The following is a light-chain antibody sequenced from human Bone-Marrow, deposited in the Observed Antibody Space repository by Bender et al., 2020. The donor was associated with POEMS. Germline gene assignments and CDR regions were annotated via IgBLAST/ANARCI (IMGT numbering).Light chain of an antibody. CDR3: QSYDISLSGWV. J-gene: IGLJ3*02. CDR1: SSNMGAGYG. V-gene: IGLV1-40*01. CDR2: NNE. Sequence: QSVLTQPPSVSGAPGQTVTISCTGTSSNMGAGYGVNWYQQLPGTAPKLLIYNNENRPSGVPDRSSGAKSGGSASLAITGRQAEEEADYYCQSYDISLSGWVFGGGTKLTAL.